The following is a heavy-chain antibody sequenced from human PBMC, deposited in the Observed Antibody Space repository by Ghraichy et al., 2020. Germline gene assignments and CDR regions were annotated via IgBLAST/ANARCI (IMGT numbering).Heavy chain of an antibody. CDR1: GYTFTGYY. Sequence: ASVKVSCKASGYTFTGYYMHWVRQAPGQGLEWMGWINPNSGGTNYAQKFQGWVTMTRDTSISTAYMELSRLRSDDTAVYYCARDLSVLRFWSGYSTSGFDYWGQGTLVTVSS. J-gene: IGHJ4*02. V-gene: IGHV1-2*04. D-gene: IGHD3-3*01. CDR3: ARDLSVLRFWSGYSTSGFDY. CDR2: INPNSGGT.